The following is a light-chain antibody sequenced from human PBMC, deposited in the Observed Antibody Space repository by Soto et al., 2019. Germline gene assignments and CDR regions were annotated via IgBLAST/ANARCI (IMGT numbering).Light chain of an antibody. CDR1: SSDVGGYNY. Sequence: QPASVSGSPGQSITISCTGTSSDVGGYNYVSWYQQHPGKAPKLMIYEVSNRPSGVSNRFSGSKSGNTASLTISGLQAEDEADYYCSSYTSSTCYVFGTGTKLTVL. J-gene: IGLJ1*01. CDR2: EVS. CDR3: SSYTSSTCYV. V-gene: IGLV2-14*01.